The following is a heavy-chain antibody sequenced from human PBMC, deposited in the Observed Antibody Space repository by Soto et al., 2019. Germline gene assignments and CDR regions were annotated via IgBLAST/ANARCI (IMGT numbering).Heavy chain of an antibody. CDR1: GGTFSTYS. Sequence: QVQLVQSGAEVKKPGSSVKVSCKTSGGTFSTYSIVWVRQAPGEGLEWMGGIIPIFGTANYAQKFQDRVKITADKSTNTAYMKVSSQKSEDTAMYYCARSSGNNHSVGTNYSFGDWGQGTLVTVSS. J-gene: IGHJ4*02. CDR2: IIPIFGTA. CDR3: ARSSGNNHSVGTNYSFGD. V-gene: IGHV1-69*06. D-gene: IGHD2-15*01.